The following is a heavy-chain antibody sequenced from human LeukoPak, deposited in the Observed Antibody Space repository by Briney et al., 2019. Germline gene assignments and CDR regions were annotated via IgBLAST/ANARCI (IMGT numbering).Heavy chain of an antibody. J-gene: IGHJ3*02. CDR1: GGSISNYY. V-gene: IGHV4-59*01. CDR2: IYRSGNT. CDR3: ARAWGTDSAFDM. D-gene: IGHD1-14*01. Sequence: SETLSLTCTVSGGSISNYYWSWIRQSPGKGLEWLGYIYRSGNTNYNPSFKSRVSMSVDTAKNKFSLKLKFVTAADTAVYSCARAWGTDSAFDMWGHGTMVTVSS.